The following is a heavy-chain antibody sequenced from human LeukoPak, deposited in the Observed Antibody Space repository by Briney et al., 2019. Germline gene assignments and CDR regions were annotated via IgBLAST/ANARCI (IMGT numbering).Heavy chain of an antibody. CDR2: IWSDATNR. CDR3: ARDAQRGFDYSNSLEY. CDR1: GFTFSAYW. J-gene: IGHJ4*02. Sequence: PGGSLRLSCAASGFTFSAYWMTWVRQAPGKGLEWVAVIWSDATNRFYGASVKGRFTISRDNSQNTVFLQMNSLRAEDTAIYYCARDAQRGFDYSNSLEYWGQGTLVTVSS. D-gene: IGHD4-11*01. V-gene: IGHV3-33*07.